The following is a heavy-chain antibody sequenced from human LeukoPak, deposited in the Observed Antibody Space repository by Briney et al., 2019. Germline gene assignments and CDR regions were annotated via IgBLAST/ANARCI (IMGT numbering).Heavy chain of an antibody. CDR2: ISSSGKYI. D-gene: IGHD3-3*01. CDR3: AREPFWSGYYSNLHFDY. Sequence: PGGSLRLSCAASEFTFSSYNMNWVRHAPGKGLEWVSSISSSGKYIYYADSVKGRFTISRDNAKNSLYLQMNSLRAEDTAVYYCAREPFWSGYYSNLHFDYWGQGTLVTVSS. V-gene: IGHV3-21*01. CDR1: EFTFSSYN. J-gene: IGHJ4*02.